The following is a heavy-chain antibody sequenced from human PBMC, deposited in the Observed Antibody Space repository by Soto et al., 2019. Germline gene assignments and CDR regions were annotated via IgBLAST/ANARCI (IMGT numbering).Heavy chain of an antibody. V-gene: IGHV4-4*02. CDR2: IYHSGST. D-gene: IGHD3-10*01. J-gene: IGHJ6*02. Sequence: QVQLQESGPGLVKPSGTLSLTCAVSGGSISSSNWWSWVRQPPGKGLEWIGEIYHSGSTNYNPSLKRRVTISVDKSKNQFALKLSSVTGADAAVYYCARGVSRSSYGMDVWGQGTTVPVSS. CDR1: GGSISSSNW. CDR3: ARGVSRSSYGMDV.